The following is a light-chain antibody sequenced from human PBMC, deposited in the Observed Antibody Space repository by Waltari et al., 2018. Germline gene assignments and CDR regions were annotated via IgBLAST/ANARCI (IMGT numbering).Light chain of an antibody. CDR3: TSYTSSSTYV. CDR1: SSDVGGYNF. V-gene: IGLV2-14*03. J-gene: IGLJ1*01. Sequence: QSALTQPASVSGSPGQSITIPCTGTSSDVGGYNFVSWYQHPPCKAPKLMIYDVNKRPSGVSDRFSGSKSGNTASLTISGLQTEDEADYYCTSYTSSSTYVFGIGTKVTVL. CDR2: DVN.